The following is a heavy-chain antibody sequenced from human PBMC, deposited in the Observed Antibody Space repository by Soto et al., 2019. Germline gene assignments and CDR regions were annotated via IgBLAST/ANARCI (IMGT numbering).Heavy chain of an antibody. J-gene: IGHJ5*02. Sequence: GASVKVSCKASGGAFSSYAISWVRQAPGQGLEWMGGIIPIFGTANYAQKFQGRVTITADESTSTAYMELSSLRSEDTAVYYCGAAYCGGDCYSVPPFDPWGQGTLVTVSS. CDR3: GAAYCGGDCYSVPPFDP. CDR2: IIPIFGTA. D-gene: IGHD2-21*02. CDR1: GGAFSSYA. V-gene: IGHV1-69*13.